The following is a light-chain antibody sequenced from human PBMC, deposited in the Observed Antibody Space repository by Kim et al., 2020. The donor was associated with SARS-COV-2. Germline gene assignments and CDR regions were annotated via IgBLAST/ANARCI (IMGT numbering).Light chain of an antibody. CDR2: GKN. CDR3: NSRDTSANHRV. V-gene: IGLV3-19*01. Sequence: ALGQTVRITCQGDRLRSCCVSWFQQKPGQAPVLVIYGKNKRPSGIPDRFSGSSSGYTASLTITGTQAEDEADYYCNSRDTSANHRVFGGGTQLTVL. J-gene: IGLJ2*01. CDR1: RLRSCC.